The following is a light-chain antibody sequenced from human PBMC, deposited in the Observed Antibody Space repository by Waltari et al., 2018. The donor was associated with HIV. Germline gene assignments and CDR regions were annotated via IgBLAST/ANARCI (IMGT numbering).Light chain of an antibody. J-gene: IGLJ2*01. CDR3: QSADSSGTYVV. CDR1: ALPKQY. Sequence: SYELTQPPSVSVSPGPTARSTCAGDALPKQYAYWYQQKPGQAPVLVIYKDSERPSGIPGRFSGSSSGTTGTLTIIGVQAEDEADYYCQSADSSGTYVVFGGGTKLTVL. V-gene: IGLV3-25*03. CDR2: KDS.